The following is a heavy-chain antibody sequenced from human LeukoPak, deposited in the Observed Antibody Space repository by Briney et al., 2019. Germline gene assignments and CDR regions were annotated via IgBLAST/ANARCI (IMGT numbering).Heavy chain of an antibody. CDR3: ARVLGYSYGYPFDY. CDR1: GGSISSYY. Sequence: SETLSLTCTVSGGSISSYYWSWIRQPPGKGLEWIGYIHYSGSTNYNPSLKSRVAISLDTSKNQFSLKLSSVTAADTAVYYCARVLGYSYGYPFDYWGQGTLVTVSS. CDR2: IHYSGST. J-gene: IGHJ4*02. V-gene: IGHV4-59*01. D-gene: IGHD5-18*01.